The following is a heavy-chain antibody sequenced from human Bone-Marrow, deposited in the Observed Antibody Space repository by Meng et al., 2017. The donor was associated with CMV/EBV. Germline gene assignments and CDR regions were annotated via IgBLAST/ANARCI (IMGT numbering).Heavy chain of an antibody. Sequence: GESLKISCAASGFAFGLYTMNWVRQAPGRGLEWVSSISSTTKYIYYGDPVKGRFTISRDNAKNSLYLQMNSLRAEETAVYYCARDWFDPNASPRDYWGQGTLVTVSS. CDR3: ARDWFDPNASPRDY. V-gene: IGHV3-21*01. CDR2: ISSTTKYI. CDR1: GFAFGLYT. D-gene: IGHD3-10*01. J-gene: IGHJ4*02.